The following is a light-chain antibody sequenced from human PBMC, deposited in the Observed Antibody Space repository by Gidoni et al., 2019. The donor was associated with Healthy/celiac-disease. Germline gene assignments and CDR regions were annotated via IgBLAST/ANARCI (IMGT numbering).Light chain of an antibody. Sequence: EKVMTQSPATLSVYPGERATLSCRASHSVSSNLAWYQQKPDQEPRLLIYGASTRATGIPARVSGSGYVTEFTLTISSLQSEDFAVYFCHQYNIWPPWTFGEGTKVEIK. J-gene: IGKJ1*01. CDR2: GAS. CDR3: HQYNIWPPWT. CDR1: HSVSSN. V-gene: IGKV3-15*01.